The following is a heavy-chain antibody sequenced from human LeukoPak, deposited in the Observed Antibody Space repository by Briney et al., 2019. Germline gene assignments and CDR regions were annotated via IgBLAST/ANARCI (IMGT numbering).Heavy chain of an antibody. CDR3: ARRGVRYYYGSGTFQMDV. J-gene: IGHJ6*04. V-gene: IGHV4-4*02. CDR1: GGSISSSNW. CDR2: IYHSGST. Sequence: SETLSLTCAVSGGSISSSNWWSWVRQPPGKGLEWIGEIYHSGSTNYNPSLKSRVTISVDTSKNQFSLKLSSVTAADTAVYYCARRGVRYYYGSGTFQMDVWGKGTTVTISS. D-gene: IGHD3-10*01.